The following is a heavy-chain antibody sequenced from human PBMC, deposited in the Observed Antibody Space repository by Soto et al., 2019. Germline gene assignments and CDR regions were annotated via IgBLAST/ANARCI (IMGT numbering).Heavy chain of an antibody. CDR2: IYSGDNT. Sequence: GGSLRLSCAASGFTVSSNYMSWVRQAPGKGLEWVSLIYSGDNTYYADSVKGRFSISRDNSKNTLWLQMNSLRAEDTAVYYCARVFLDYYFYSWGQGTLVTVSS. J-gene: IGHJ4*02. D-gene: IGHD3-3*01. V-gene: IGHV3-53*01. CDR1: GFTVSSNY. CDR3: ARVFLDYYFYS.